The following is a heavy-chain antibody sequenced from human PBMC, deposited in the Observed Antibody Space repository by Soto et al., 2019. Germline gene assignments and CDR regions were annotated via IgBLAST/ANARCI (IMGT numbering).Heavy chain of an antibody. V-gene: IGHV4-39*07. CDR1: GGSIKSSDYH. CDR2: IYNSGSS. Sequence: SETLSLTCTVSGGSIKSSDYHWSWTRQPPGKGLEWIVYIYNSGSSYYNPSLKSRVTISVDKSKNQFSLKLTSVTAADTAVYYCALGQQLENPLDYWGQGTLVTVSS. J-gene: IGHJ4*02. D-gene: IGHD6-13*01. CDR3: ALGQQLENPLDY.